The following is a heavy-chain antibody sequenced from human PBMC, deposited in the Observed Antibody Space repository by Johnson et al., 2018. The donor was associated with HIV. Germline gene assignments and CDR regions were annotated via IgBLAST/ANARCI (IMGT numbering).Heavy chain of an antibody. CDR2: IGTAGDT. Sequence: VQLVESGGGLVQPGGSLRLSCAASGFTFSSYDMHWVRQGKGKGLEWVSTIGTAGDTSYAGSVKGRFTISRDNSKNTLYLQMNSLRAEDTAVYYCVLQFLEWLSSDAFDIWGQGTMVTVSS. CDR1: GFTFSSYD. CDR3: VLQFLEWLSSDAFDI. D-gene: IGHD3-3*01. J-gene: IGHJ3*02. V-gene: IGHV3-13*01.